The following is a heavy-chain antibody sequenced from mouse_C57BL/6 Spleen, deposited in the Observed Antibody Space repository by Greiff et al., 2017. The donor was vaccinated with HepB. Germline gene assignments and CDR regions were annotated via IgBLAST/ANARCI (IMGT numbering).Heavy chain of an antibody. V-gene: IGHV1-81*01. CDR2: IYPKSGNT. CDR3: ARVRDYEIAD. CDR1: GYTFTSYG. Sequence: QVQLKQSGAELARPGASVKLSCKASGYTFTSYGMSWVKQRPGQGLEWIGEIYPKSGNTYYNEKFKGKATLTADKSSSTAYMELRSRTSEDAAVYFCARVRDYEIADWGQGTLVTVAA. D-gene: IGHD2-4*01. J-gene: IGHJ3*01.